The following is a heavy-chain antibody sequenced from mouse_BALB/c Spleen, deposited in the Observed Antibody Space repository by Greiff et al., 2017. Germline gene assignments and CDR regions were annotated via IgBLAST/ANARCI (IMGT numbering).Heavy chain of an antibody. D-gene: IGHD2-3*01. V-gene: IGHV1S22*01. CDR3: TRLGGDGFRYFDV. J-gene: IGHJ1*01. CDR2: IYPGSGST. Sequence: LKQPGSELVRPGASVKLSCKASGYTFTSYWMHWVKQRHGQGLEWIGNIYPGSGSTNYDEKFKSKGTLTVDTSSSTAYMHLSSLTSEDSAVYYCTRLGGDGFRYFDVWGAGTTVTVSS. CDR1: GYTFTSYW.